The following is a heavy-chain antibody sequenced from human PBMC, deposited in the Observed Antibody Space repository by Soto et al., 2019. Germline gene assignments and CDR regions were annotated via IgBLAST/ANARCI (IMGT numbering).Heavy chain of an antibody. D-gene: IGHD3-16*01. CDR1: GFTFIDYA. CDR2: LSTAGHST. J-gene: IGHJ4*02. Sequence: EVQLLDSGGGLVQPGGSLRLSCAASGFTFIDYAMSWVRQAPGKGLEWVATLSTAGHSTFSADPVKGRFTISRDNSKNTLYLQMNSLRVEDTAFYFCANGGIFEGILDSLGRGTLVTVAS. V-gene: IGHV3-23*01. CDR3: ANGGIFEGILDS.